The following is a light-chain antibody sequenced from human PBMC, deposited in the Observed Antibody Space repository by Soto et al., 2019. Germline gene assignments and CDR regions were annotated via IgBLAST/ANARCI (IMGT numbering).Light chain of an antibody. J-gene: IGLJ1*01. V-gene: IGLV2-14*03. CDR3: SSYTSSSTYV. CDR2: DVS. CDR1: SRDVGGYNY. Sequence: QSALTPPASVSGAPWQSITLSCPGNSRDVGGYNYVSWYQHHPGKAPKLMIFDVSNRPSGVSNRFSGSKSGNTASLTISGLQAEDEADYYCSSYTSSSTYVFGTGTKVTVL.